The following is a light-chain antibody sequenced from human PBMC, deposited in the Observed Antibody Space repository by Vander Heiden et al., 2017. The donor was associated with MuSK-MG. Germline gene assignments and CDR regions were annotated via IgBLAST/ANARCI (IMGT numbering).Light chain of an antibody. V-gene: IGLV2-14*03. Sequence: QSAMTQPASVSGSPGQSNTISCTGTSSDVGAHNSVSCYQHHPGKAPNLIIYHVTNRPAGVSYRFSASKSGNTASLTISVLQAEDEADYYCSSKRSSSAVVFGGGTKLTVL. CDR1: SSDVGAHNS. CDR2: HVT. CDR3: SSKRSSSAVV. J-gene: IGLJ2*01.